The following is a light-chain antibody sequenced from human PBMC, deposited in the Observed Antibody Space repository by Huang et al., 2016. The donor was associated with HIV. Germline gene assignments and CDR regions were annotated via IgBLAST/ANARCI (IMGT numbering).Light chain of an antibody. CDR3: HQYGTPPWT. J-gene: IGKJ1*01. CDR1: QSVSNYY. CDR2: AAS. V-gene: IGKV3-20*01. Sequence: EIVLTQSPRSLSLSPGEKATLHCRASQSVSNYYLAWYQQKPGQSPRLLNHAASTRASGSPGRFSGSGSGTAFTLTITRLEPEDSAVYFCHQYGTPPWTFGQGTRVEI.